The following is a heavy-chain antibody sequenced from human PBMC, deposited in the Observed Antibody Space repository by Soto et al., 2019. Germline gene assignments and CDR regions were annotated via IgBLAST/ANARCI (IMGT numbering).Heavy chain of an antibody. J-gene: IGHJ6*02. V-gene: IGHV1-69*13. CDR2: IIPIFGTA. CDR1: GGTFSSYA. Sequence: SVKVSCKASGGTFSSYAISWVRQAPGQGLEWMGGIIPIFGTANYAQKFQGRVTITADESTSTAYMELSSLRSEDTAVYYCARECGSGLFSGYYYYYYGMDFWGQGTTVTGSS. CDR3: ARECGSGLFSGYYYYYYGMDF. D-gene: IGHD3-10*01.